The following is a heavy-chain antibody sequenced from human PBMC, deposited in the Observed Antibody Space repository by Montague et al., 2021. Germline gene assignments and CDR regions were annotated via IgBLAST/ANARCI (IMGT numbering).Heavy chain of an antibody. CDR2: IKYDGSRT. D-gene: IGHD6-25*01. CDR1: GFTFINYW. Sequence: LSLSLSASGFTFINYWMPWVRPAPGRGLVWVSHIKYDGSRTGYADSVKGRFTISRDNAKNTLYLQMYSLRVDDTAVYYCARSAFAAALDPWGQGTLVTVSS. CDR3: ARSAFAAALDP. V-gene: IGHV3-74*01. J-gene: IGHJ5*02.